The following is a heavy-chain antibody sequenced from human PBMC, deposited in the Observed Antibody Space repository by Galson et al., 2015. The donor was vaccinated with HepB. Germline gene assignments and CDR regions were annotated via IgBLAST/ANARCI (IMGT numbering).Heavy chain of an antibody. Sequence: SLRLSCAASGFTVSRNYMSWVRQAPGKGLEWVSVIYSGGSTYYADSVKGRFTISRDNSKNMLYLQMKSLRAEDTAVYYCARGPRMGYSGSYSVYGGFDYWGQGTLVTVSS. CDR1: GFTVSRNY. D-gene: IGHD1-26*01. CDR3: ARGPRMGYSGSYSVYGGFDY. CDR2: IYSGGST. V-gene: IGHV3-53*01. J-gene: IGHJ4*02.